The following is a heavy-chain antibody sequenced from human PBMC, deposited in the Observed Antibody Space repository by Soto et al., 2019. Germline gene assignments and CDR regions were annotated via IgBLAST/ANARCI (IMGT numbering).Heavy chain of an antibody. Sequence: ASVKVSCKASGYTFTSYYMHWVRQAPGQGLEWMGIINPSGGSTSYAQKFQGRVTMTRDTSTSTVYMELSSLRSDDTAVFYCAREPYGGNEYDYWGQGTLVTVSS. D-gene: IGHD4-17*01. CDR1: GYTFTSYY. V-gene: IGHV1-46*01. CDR2: INPSGGST. CDR3: AREPYGGNEYDY. J-gene: IGHJ4*02.